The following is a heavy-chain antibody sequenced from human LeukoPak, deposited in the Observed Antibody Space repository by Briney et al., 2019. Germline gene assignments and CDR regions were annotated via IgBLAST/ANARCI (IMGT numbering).Heavy chain of an antibody. CDR1: GGSFSGYY. CDR3: ARGIRGPGRRSSSMDV. J-gene: IGHJ6*02. D-gene: IGHD6-19*01. V-gene: IGHV4-34*01. CDR2: INHSGST. Sequence: PSETPSLTCAVYGGSFSGYYWSWIRQPPGKGLEWIGEINHSGSTNYNPSLKSRVTISVDTSKNQFSLKLSSVTAADTAVYYCARGIRGPGRRSSSMDVWGQGTTVTVSS.